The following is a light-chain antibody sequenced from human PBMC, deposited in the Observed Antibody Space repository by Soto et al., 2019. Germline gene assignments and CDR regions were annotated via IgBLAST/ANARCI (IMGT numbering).Light chain of an antibody. CDR3: QLYGRSPGT. J-gene: IGKJ1*01. CDR2: AAS. V-gene: IGKV3-20*01. Sequence: EIVLTQSPGTLSLSPGERATLSCRASQSVSSSYLAWYQQKPGQAPRLLIYAASSRATGITDRFSGSVPGKHFTLTISTLEPEDCAVYYCQLYGRSPGTFGQGTKVEIK. CDR1: QSVSSSY.